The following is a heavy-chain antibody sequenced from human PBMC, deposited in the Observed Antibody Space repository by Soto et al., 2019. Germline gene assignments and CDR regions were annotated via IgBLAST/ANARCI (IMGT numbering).Heavy chain of an antibody. J-gene: IGHJ4*02. CDR2: IYYSGST. V-gene: IGHV4-39*01. CDR3: ARHKILLKEGLPLRPIAVAGFDY. D-gene: IGHD6-19*01. CDR1: GGSISSSSYY. Sequence: KTSETLSLTCTVSGGSISSSSYYWGWIRQPPGKGLEWIGSIYYSGSTYYNPSLKSRVTISVDTSKNQFSLKLSSVTAADTAVYYCARHKILLKEGLPLRPIAVAGFDYWGQGTLVTVSS.